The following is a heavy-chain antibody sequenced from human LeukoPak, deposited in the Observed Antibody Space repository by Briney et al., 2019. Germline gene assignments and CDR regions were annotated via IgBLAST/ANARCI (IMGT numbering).Heavy chain of an antibody. D-gene: IGHD2-15*01. Sequence: GGSLRLSCAASGFTFSSYAMSWVRQAPGKGLEWVSAVSGNGFSTYSADSVRGRFTISRDNSKTTLYLQMNSLSAEDTAVYYCAKGPLGYCGGGTCYVSDWGQGTLVIVSS. J-gene: IGHJ4*02. CDR3: AKGPLGYCGGGTCYVSD. CDR1: GFTFSSYA. CDR2: VSGNGFST. V-gene: IGHV3-23*01.